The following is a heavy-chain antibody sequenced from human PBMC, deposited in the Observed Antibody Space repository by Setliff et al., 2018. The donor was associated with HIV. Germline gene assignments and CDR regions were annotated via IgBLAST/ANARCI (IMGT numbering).Heavy chain of an antibody. CDR2: IKGDGSET. V-gene: IGHV3-7*01. CDR3: ARLRINDF. Sequence: GGSLRLSCESSGFTFNNYCMSWVRQAPGKRPEWVANIKGDGSETYYVDSVKGRFTISRDNAKNSLYLQMDSLRVEDTAVYYCARLRINDFWGQGTPVTVSS. J-gene: IGHJ4*02. CDR1: GFTFNNYC.